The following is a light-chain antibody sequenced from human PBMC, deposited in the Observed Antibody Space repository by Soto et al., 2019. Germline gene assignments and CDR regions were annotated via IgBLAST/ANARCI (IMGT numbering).Light chain of an antibody. Sequence: EIVLTQSPATLSLSPGERATLFCRASQSVSSYFAWYQQKPGQAPNLLIYDASNRATGIPARFSGSGSGTDFTLTISSLEPEDFAVYYCQQRSKWPYTFGQGTKVDIK. J-gene: IGKJ2*01. CDR3: QQRSKWPYT. V-gene: IGKV3-11*01. CDR2: DAS. CDR1: QSVSSY.